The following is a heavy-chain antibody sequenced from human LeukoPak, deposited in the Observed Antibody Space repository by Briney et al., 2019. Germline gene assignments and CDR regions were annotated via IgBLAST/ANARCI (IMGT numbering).Heavy chain of an antibody. D-gene: IGHD4-11*01. V-gene: IGHV3-15*07. CDR3: TTDYSTVSRDDAFDV. CDR1: GFIFSNVW. CDR2: IKSKTDGGTT. J-gene: IGHJ3*01. Sequence: PGGSLRLSCAASGFIFSNVWINWVRQAPGKGLEWVGRIKSKTDGGTTDYAAPLQGRVTISRDDSKTTLYLQMNSLKTEDTAMYYCTTDYSTVSRDDAFDVWGRGTMVTVSS.